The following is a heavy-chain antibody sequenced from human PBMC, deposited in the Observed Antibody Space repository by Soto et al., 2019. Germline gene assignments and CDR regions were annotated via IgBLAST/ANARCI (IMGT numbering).Heavy chain of an antibody. D-gene: IGHD3-10*01. CDR1: GFTFSSYG. Sequence: PVGSLRLSCAASGFTFSSYGMHWVRQAPGKGLEWVAVIWYDGSNKYYADSVKGRFTISRDNSKNTLYLQMNSLRAEDTAVYYCARDGHYYGSGKFGMDDWGQRTTVTVSS. CDR2: IWYDGSNK. CDR3: ARDGHYYGSGKFGMDD. J-gene: IGHJ6*02. V-gene: IGHV3-33*01.